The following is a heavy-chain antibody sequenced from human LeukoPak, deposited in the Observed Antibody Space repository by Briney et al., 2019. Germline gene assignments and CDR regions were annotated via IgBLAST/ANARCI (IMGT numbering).Heavy chain of an antibody. V-gene: IGHV3-23*01. CDR3: AKAGTYYYGSGIEY. D-gene: IGHD3-10*01. J-gene: IGHJ4*02. CDR2: ISGSGGST. CDR1: GFTFSSYA. Sequence: GGSLRLSCAASGFTFSSYAMSWVRQAPGKGLEWVSAISGSGGSTYYADSVKGRFTISRDNSKNTLYLQMDSLRVEDTAVYYCAKAGTYYYGSGIEYWGQGTLVTVSS.